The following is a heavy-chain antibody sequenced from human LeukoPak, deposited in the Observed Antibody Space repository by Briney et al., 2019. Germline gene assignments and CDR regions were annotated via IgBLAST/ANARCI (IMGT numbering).Heavy chain of an antibody. V-gene: IGHV3-23*01. CDR3: AKALIRDIVVVPAALMDV. Sequence: GGSLRLSCAASGFIFSSCAMSWVRQAPGKGLEWVSAISGSGGSTYYADSVKGRFTISRDNSKNTLYLQMNSLRAEDTAVYYCAKALIRDIVVVPAALMDVWGKGTTVTVSS. CDR1: GFIFSSCA. J-gene: IGHJ6*04. CDR2: ISGSGGST. D-gene: IGHD2-2*01.